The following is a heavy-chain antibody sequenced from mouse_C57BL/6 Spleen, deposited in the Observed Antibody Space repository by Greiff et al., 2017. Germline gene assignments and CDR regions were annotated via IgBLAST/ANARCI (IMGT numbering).Heavy chain of an antibody. Sequence: QVQLQQPGAELVRPGSSVKLSCKASGYTFTSYWMDWVKQRPGQGLEWIGNIYPSDSETHYNQKFKDQATLTVDKSSSTAYMQLSSLTSEDSAVYYCARSYYYGSSWFAYWGQGTLVTVSA. J-gene: IGHJ3*01. D-gene: IGHD1-1*01. V-gene: IGHV1-61*01. CDR1: GYTFTSYW. CDR3: ARSYYYGSSWFAY. CDR2: IYPSDSET.